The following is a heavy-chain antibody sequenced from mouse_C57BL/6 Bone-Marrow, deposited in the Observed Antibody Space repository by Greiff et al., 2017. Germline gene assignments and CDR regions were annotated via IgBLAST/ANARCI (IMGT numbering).Heavy chain of an antibody. CDR1: GFTFSDYY. CDR3: AREGRGYYFDY. Sequence: EVQGVESGGGLVQPGGSLKLSCAASGFTFSDYYMYWVRQTPEKRLEWVAYISNGGGSTYYPDTVKGRFTISRDNAKNTLYLQMSRLKSEDTAMYDCAREGRGYYFDYWGQGTTLTVSS. J-gene: IGHJ2*01. CDR2: ISNGGGST. V-gene: IGHV5-12*01.